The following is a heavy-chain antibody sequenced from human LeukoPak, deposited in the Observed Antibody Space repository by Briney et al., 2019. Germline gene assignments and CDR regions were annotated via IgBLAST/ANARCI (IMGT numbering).Heavy chain of an antibody. CDR3: AKGGGNSGFDY. CDR1: GFTFSGYA. Sequence: GGSLRLSCAASGFTFSGYAMSWVRQAPGKGLEWVSAISGSGGTTYYADSVKGRFTISRDNSKNTLYLQMNSLRAEDTAVYYCAKGGGNSGFDYWGQGTLVTVSS. CDR2: ISGSGGTT. V-gene: IGHV3-23*01. D-gene: IGHD4-23*01. J-gene: IGHJ4*02.